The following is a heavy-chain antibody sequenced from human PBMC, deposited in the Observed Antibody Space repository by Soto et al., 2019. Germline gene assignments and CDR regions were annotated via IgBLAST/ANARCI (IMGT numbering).Heavy chain of an antibody. CDR2: INPNSGGT. J-gene: IGHJ4*02. V-gene: IGHV1-2*04. D-gene: IGHD2-15*01. CDR3: ARGLRCSGGSCYPPDY. Sequence: QVQLVQSGAEVKKPGASVKVSCKASGYTFTGYYMHWVRQAPGQGLEWMGWINPNSGGTNYAQKFQGWVTMTRDTSISTAYMELSRLRSDDTAVYYCARGLRCSGGSCYPPDYWGQGTLVTVSS. CDR1: GYTFTGYY.